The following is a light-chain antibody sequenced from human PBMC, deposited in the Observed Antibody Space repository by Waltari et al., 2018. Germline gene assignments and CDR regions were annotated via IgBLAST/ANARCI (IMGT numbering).Light chain of an antibody. Sequence: QSALTQPASVSGSPGQSIHISCTGTRNDVGFYSLFPWYQQHPGKAPKLMIYGGSKRPSGVSNRFSGSKSGNTASLTISGLQSEDEADYYCCSYAGSSWYVFGTGTKVTVL. CDR2: GGS. CDR1: RNDVGFYSL. V-gene: IGLV2-23*01. CDR3: CSYAGSSWYV. J-gene: IGLJ1*01.